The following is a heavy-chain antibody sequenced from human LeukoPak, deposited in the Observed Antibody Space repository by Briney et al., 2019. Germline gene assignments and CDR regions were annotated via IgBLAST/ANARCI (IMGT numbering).Heavy chain of an antibody. Sequence: PSETLSLTCTVSGGSISSYYWSWIRQPPGKGLEWIGYIYYSGSTNYNPSLKSRVTISVDTSKNQFSLKLSSVTAADTAVYYCARAVRYFDGYNWFAPWGQGTLVTVSS. CDR2: IYYSGST. D-gene: IGHD3-9*01. CDR3: ARAVRYFDGYNWFAP. CDR1: GGSISSYY. V-gene: IGHV4-59*08. J-gene: IGHJ5*02.